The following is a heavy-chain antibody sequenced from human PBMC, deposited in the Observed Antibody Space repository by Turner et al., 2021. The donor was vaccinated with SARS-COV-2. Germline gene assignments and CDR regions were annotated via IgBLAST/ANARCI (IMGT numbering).Heavy chain of an antibody. V-gene: IGHV3-21*01. J-gene: IGHJ4*02. CDR3: APDCSSTSCRDY. Sequence: EVQLVESGGGLVKPGGPLRLSCAASGFLFSSYSMNWVRQSPGKRLEWVSSISSSSSYIYYADSEKGRFTFSRDNTKNSLYLQMNSLRAEDTAVYYGAPDCSSTSCRDYWGQGTLVTVSS. CDR1: GFLFSSYS. CDR2: ISSSSSYI. D-gene: IGHD2-2*01.